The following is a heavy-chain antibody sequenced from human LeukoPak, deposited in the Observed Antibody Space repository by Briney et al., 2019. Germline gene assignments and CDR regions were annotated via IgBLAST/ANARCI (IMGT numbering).Heavy chain of an antibody. D-gene: IGHD3-22*01. CDR2: IYYRGST. Sequence: TSETLSLTCTVSGGSISSDYWSWIRQPPGKGLEWIEYIYYRGSTNYNPSLKSRVTISVDTSKNQFSLKLSSVTAADTAVYYCARLSGYSSGHYYSDYWGQGTLVTVSS. CDR3: ARLSGYSSGHYYSDY. CDR1: GGSISSDY. V-gene: IGHV4-59*01. J-gene: IGHJ4*02.